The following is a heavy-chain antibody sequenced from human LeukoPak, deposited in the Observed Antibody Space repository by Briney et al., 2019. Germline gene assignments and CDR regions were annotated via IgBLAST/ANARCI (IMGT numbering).Heavy chain of an antibody. Sequence: SGTLSLTCAVSGGSFNGYYWSWIRQPPGKGLEWIGEINHSGSTNYNPSPRSRVTISVDTSKNQFSLKLISVTAADTAVYYCARGRYDSSGYSFLDYWVWGTLVIVSS. J-gene: IGHJ4*02. CDR3: ARGRYDSSGYSFLDY. V-gene: IGHV4-34*01. CDR1: GGSFNGYY. CDR2: INHSGST. D-gene: IGHD3-22*01.